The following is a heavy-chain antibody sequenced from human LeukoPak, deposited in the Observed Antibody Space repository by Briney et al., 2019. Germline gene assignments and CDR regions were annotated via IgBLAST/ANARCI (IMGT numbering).Heavy chain of an antibody. V-gene: IGHV4-59*01. CDR1: GGSISTYY. J-gene: IGHJ6*02. D-gene: IGHD3-3*01. CDR2: IYYSGST. Sequence: SETLSLTCTVSGGSISTYYWSWIRQPPGKGLDWIGYIYYSGSTNYNPSLRSRVTISVDTSKNQFSLKLSSVTAADTAVYYCARDMGDFWSGYYYYYGMDVWGQGTTVTVSS. CDR3: ARDMGDFWSGYYYYYGMDV.